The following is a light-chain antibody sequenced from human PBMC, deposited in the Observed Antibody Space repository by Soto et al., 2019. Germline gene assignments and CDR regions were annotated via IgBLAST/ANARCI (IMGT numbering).Light chain of an antibody. CDR1: LNVNSY. Sequence: VLTQSPATLSLSPGERATLSCRASLNVNSYLAWYQQKPGQAPRLLIYDASNRAAGIPARFSGSGSGTDFTLTISSLQSEDFAVYYCHQRSNWPPITFGQGTRLEIK. J-gene: IGKJ5*01. CDR3: HQRSNWPPIT. CDR2: DAS. V-gene: IGKV3-11*01.